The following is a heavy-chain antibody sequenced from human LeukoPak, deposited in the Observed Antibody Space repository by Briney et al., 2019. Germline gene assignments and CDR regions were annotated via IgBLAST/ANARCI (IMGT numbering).Heavy chain of an antibody. Sequence: PGGSLRLSCAASGLSLSSYGMSWVRQAPGKGLEWVSAISGSGGSTYYADSVKGRFTISRDNSKNTLYLQMNSLRAEDTAVYYCAKWTSGYDILTGYYYYFDYWGQGTLVTVSS. V-gene: IGHV3-23*01. D-gene: IGHD3-9*01. CDR3: AKWTSGYDILTGYYYYFDY. J-gene: IGHJ4*02. CDR2: ISGSGGST. CDR1: GLSLSSYG.